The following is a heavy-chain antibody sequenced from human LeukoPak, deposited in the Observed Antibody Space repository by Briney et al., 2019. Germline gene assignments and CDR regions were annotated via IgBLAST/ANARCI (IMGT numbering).Heavy chain of an antibody. J-gene: IGHJ4*02. Sequence: ASVKVSCKASGYTFTGYYMHWVRQAPGQGLEWMGWINPNSGGTDYAHKFQGRVSMTRDTSISTAYMELSRLRSDDTAVYYCARGKLLWFGELFDYWGQGTLVTVSS. D-gene: IGHD3-10*01. CDR1: GYTFTGYY. CDR2: INPNSGGT. CDR3: ARGKLLWFGELFDY. V-gene: IGHV1-2*07.